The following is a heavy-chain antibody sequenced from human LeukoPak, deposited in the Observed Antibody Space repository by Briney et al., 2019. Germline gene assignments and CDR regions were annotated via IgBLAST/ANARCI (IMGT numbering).Heavy chain of an antibody. CDR3: ATPLTGAFDI. Sequence: GGSPRLSCAASGFIFSSYAMHWVRQAPGKGLEWVAVISYDGSNKYYADSVKGRFTISRDNSKNTLYLQMNSLRAEDTAVYYCATPLTGAFDIWGQGTMVTVSS. V-gene: IGHV3-30-3*01. CDR1: GFIFSSYA. D-gene: IGHD7-27*01. CDR2: ISYDGSNK. J-gene: IGHJ3*02.